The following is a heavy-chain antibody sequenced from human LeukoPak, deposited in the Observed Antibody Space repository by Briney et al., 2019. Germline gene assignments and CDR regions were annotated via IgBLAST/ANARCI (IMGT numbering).Heavy chain of an antibody. J-gene: IGHJ4*02. CDR1: GGTFSSYA. Sequence: GASVKVSCKASGGTFSSYAISWVRQAPGQGLEWMGGIIPIFGTANYAQKFQGRVTITTDESTSTAYMELSSLRSEDTAVYYRARVAIVATYFDYWGQGTLVTVSS. V-gene: IGHV1-69*05. CDR2: IIPIFGTA. D-gene: IGHD5-12*01. CDR3: ARVAIVATYFDY.